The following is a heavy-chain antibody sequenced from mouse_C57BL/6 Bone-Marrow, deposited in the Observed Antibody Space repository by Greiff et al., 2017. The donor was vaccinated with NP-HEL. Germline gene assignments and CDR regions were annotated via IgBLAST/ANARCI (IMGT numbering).Heavy chain of an antibody. D-gene: IGHD1-1*01. V-gene: IGHV1-69*01. CDR2: IDPSDSYT. J-gene: IGHJ2*01. CDR1: GYTFTSYW. Sequence: VQLQQPGAELVMPGASVKLSCKASGYTFTSYWMHWVKQRPGQGLEWIGEIDPSDSYTNYNQKFKGKSTLTVDKSSSTAYMQLSSLTSEDSAVFYGAREGIITGFDSWGQGTTPT. CDR3: AREGIITGFDS.